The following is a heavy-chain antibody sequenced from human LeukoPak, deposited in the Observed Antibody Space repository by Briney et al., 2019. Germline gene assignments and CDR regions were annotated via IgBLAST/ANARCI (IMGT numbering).Heavy chain of an antibody. CDR2: SPVSGVST. D-gene: IGHD3-10*01. J-gene: IGHJ4*02. Sequence: GGSLRLSCATSGFSFIRYAMTWVRQAPGQGLGWVSSSPVSGVSTYYADSVKGRFTISRDISKNTVYLQMNSLRAEDTAVDYCAGGTYYGSGTRPGYLDYWGLGTLVTVSS. CDR3: AGGTYYGSGTRPGYLDY. V-gene: IGHV3-23*01. CDR1: GFSFIRYA.